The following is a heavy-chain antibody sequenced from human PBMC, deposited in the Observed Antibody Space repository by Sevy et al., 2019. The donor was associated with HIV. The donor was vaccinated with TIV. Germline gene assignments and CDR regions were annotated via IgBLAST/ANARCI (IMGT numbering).Heavy chain of an antibody. CDR1: GFTFSSYG. J-gene: IGHJ6*02. CDR3: ARERVYDYVWGSYRPTYYYYGMDV. V-gene: IGHV3-33*01. D-gene: IGHD3-16*02. Sequence: GGSLRLSCAASGFTFSSYGMHWVRQAPGKGLEWVAVIWYDGSNKYYADSVKGRFTISRDNSKNTVYLQMNSLRAEDTAVYYCARERVYDYVWGSYRPTYYYYGMDVWGQGTTVTVSS. CDR2: IWYDGSNK.